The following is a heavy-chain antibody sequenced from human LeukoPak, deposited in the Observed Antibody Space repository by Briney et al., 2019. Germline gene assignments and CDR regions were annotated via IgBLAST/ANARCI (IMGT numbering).Heavy chain of an antibody. D-gene: IGHD3-22*01. CDR3: AKDRYYYDSDGYYYFDY. CDR2: ISGSSGTT. V-gene: IGHV3-23*01. CDR1: GFAFSSYA. Sequence: PGGSLRLSCAASGFAFSSYAMSWVRQAPGNGLKWGSAISGSSGTTYYADSVKGRFTISRDNSKNTLYLQMNSLRAEDTAVYYCAKDRYYYDSDGYYYFDYWGQGTLVTVSS. J-gene: IGHJ4*02.